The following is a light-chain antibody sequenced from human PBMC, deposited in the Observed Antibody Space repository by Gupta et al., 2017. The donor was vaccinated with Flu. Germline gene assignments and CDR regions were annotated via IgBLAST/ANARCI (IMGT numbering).Light chain of an antibody. CDR1: QSIDSY. Sequence: DIQMTQSPSSLSASVGDRVTITCRASQSIDSYLNWYQQKPGRAPILLIYGASTLQSGVPSRFSGSGSGTDFTLTISRLQPEDFATYYCQQSLRTLSFGHGTKVDLK. J-gene: IGKJ3*01. CDR2: GAS. V-gene: IGKV1-39*01. CDR3: QQSLRTLS.